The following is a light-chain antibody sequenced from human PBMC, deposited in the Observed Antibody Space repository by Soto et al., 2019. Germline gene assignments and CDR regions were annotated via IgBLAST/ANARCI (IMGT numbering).Light chain of an antibody. CDR1: QSVRSTH. J-gene: IGKJ1*01. Sequence: EIVLPQSPGTLSLSPGERATLSCRASQSVRSTHLAWYQQKPGQAPRLLIYDASNRATGIPPRFSGSGSGTDFTLTISRLEPEDSAVYYCQQRSNWPRTLGQGTKVDIK. V-gene: IGKV3-11*01. CDR2: DAS. CDR3: QQRSNWPRT.